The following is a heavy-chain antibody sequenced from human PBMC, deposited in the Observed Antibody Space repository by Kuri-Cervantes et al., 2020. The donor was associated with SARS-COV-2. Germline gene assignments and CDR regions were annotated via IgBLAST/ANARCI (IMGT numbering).Heavy chain of an antibody. CDR1: GFTFSSYG. D-gene: IGHD6-13*01. J-gene: IGHJ6*02. V-gene: IGHV3-30*18. CDR3: AKDLEQQLDSHYGMDV. CDR2: ISYDGSNK. Sequence: GGSLRLSCAASGFTFSSYGMHWVRQAPGKGLEWVAVISYDGSNKYYADSVKGRFTISRDNSKNTLYLQMNSLRAEDTAMYYCAKDLEQQLDSHYGMDVWGQGTTVTVSS.